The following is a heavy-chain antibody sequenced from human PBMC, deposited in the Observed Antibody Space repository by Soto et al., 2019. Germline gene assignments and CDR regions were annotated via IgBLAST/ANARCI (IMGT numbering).Heavy chain of an antibody. Sequence: QVQLQQWGAGLLKPSETLSLTSAVYGGSFSGYYWSWIRQPPGKGLEWIGEINHSGSTNYNPSLKSRVTISVDTSKNQFSLKLSSVTAADTAVYYCARGRRWLPPYFDYWGQGTLVTVSS. J-gene: IGHJ4*02. CDR2: INHSGST. CDR1: GGSFSGYY. CDR3: ARGRRWLPPYFDY. V-gene: IGHV4-34*01. D-gene: IGHD5-12*01.